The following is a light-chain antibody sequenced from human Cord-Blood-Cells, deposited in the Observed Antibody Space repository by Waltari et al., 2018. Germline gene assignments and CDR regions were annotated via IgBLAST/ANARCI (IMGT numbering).Light chain of an antibody. V-gene: IGLV3-1*01. J-gene: IGLJ2*01. CDR1: KLGAKY. Sequence: SYELTQPPSVSVSPRQTASITRYGAKLGAKYVCWYQQKPGQSPVLVIYQDSKRPSGIPERFSGSNSGNTATLTISGTQAMDEADYYCQAWDSSTVVFGGGTKLTVL. CDR3: QAWDSSTVV. CDR2: QDS.